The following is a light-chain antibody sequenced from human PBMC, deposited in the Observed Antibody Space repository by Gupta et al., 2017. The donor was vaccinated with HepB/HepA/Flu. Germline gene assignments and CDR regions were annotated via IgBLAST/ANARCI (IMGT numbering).Light chain of an antibody. Sequence: QSALTQPRSVSGSPGQPVPISYTGTSSDVGGYTYVSWYQQHPGKAPKLMIYDVSKRPSGVPDRFSGSKSGNTASLTISGLQAEDEADYYCCSYAGSSWVFGGGTKLTVL. CDR1: SSDVGGYTY. CDR2: DVS. CDR3: CSYAGSSWV. V-gene: IGLV2-11*01. J-gene: IGLJ3*02.